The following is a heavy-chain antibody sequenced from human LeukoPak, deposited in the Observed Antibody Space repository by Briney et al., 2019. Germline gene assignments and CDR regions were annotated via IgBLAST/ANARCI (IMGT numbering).Heavy chain of an antibody. CDR2: ISYDGSNK. J-gene: IGHJ4*02. D-gene: IGHD3-10*01. CDR3: AKDSGRLLWFGELKN. Sequence: PGGSLRLSCAASGFTFSSSAMHWVRQAPGKGLEWVAIISYDGSNKYYADSVRGRFTISRDNSKNTLYLQMNSLRAEDTAVYYCAKDSGRLLWFGELKNWGQGTLVTVSS. V-gene: IGHV3-30-3*01. CDR1: GFTFSSSA.